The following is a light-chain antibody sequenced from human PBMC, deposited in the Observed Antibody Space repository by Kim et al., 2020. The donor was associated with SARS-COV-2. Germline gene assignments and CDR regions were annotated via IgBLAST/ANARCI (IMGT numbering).Light chain of an antibody. V-gene: IGKV1-13*02. CDR2: DAS. CDR3: QQFNRYPCT. CDR1: QGISTG. J-gene: IGKJ5*01. Sequence: AIQLTQSPSSLSASVGDRVTITCRASQGISTGLAWYEHKPGKAPNLLIYDASSLQSGVPSRFSGSGSGTDFTLTISSLQPEDFATYYCQQFNRYPCTFGQGTRLEIK.